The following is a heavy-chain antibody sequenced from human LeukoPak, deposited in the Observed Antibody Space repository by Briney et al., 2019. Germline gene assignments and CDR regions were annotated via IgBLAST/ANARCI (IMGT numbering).Heavy chain of an antibody. CDR1: GGSISSGGYS. Sequence: SETLSLTCAVSGGSISSGGYSWSWIRQPPGKGLEWIGYIYHSGSTYYNPSLKSRVTISVDRSKNQFSLKLSSVTAADTAVYYCARAAKDCSSTSCYYYYGMDVWGQGTTVTVSS. CDR3: ARAAKDCSSTSCYYYYGMDV. CDR2: IYHSGST. J-gene: IGHJ6*02. V-gene: IGHV4-30-2*01. D-gene: IGHD2-2*01.